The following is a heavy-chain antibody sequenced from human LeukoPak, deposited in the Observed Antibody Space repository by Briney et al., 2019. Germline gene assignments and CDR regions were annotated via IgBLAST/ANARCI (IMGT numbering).Heavy chain of an antibody. CDR2: ISSSGSNI. Sequence: GGSLRLSCVASGFSISTFSMTWVRQAPGKGLEWVSSISSSGSNIYYADSLRGRVTMSRDNAKNSLSLQLNSLKPEGTAVYYCARDPATWYLDVWGQGTTVTVSS. D-gene: IGHD5-24*01. J-gene: IGHJ6*02. CDR1: GFSISTFS. V-gene: IGHV3-21*06. CDR3: ARDPATWYLDV.